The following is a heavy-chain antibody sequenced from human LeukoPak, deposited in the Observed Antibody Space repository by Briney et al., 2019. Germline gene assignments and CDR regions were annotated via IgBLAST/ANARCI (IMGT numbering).Heavy chain of an antibody. CDR3: ARLGCSWSTNFYYNKDV. CDR1: GGSFSGYY. J-gene: IGHJ6*03. V-gene: IGHV4-34*01. Sequence: SETLSLTCAVHGGSFSGYYWSWIRQPPGKGLEWNGEINHSGSTNYNPSLKCRVTLSVETSTNKFSLKLRSVTVADTPVFYCARLGCSWSTNFYYNKDVWGKGTTVTVSS. CDR2: INHSGST. D-gene: IGHD6-13*01.